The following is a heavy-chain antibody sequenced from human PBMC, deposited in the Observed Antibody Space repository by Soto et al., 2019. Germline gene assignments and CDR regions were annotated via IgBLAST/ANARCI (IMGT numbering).Heavy chain of an antibody. J-gene: IGHJ6*02. CDR3: AGHSSSKWRFPPFRYYYYGMDV. D-gene: IGHD2-15*01. Sequence: SGKVSCNASGVPFSSYGTSWVRQAPGQGLEWMGGFIPSFGKANYAQKFQGRVTITADESTRTAYMALRSLRSEDTAVHYCAGHSSSKWRFPPFRYYYYGMDVWGRGT. CDR2: FIPSFGKA. CDR1: GVPFSSYG. V-gene: IGHV1-69*01.